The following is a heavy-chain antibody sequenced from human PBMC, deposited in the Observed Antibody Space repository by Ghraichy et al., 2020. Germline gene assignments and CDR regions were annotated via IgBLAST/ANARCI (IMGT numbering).Heavy chain of an antibody. CDR3: ARDRMGGDIVVVVAATGFDY. Sequence: GGSLRLSCAASGFTFSSYGMHWVRQAPGKGLEWVAVIWYDGSNKYYADSVKGRFTISRDNSKNTLYLQMNSLRAEDTAVYYCARDRMGGDIVVVVAATGFDYWGQGTLVTVSS. D-gene: IGHD2-15*01. CDR2: IWYDGSNK. CDR1: GFTFSSYG. V-gene: IGHV3-33*01. J-gene: IGHJ4*02.